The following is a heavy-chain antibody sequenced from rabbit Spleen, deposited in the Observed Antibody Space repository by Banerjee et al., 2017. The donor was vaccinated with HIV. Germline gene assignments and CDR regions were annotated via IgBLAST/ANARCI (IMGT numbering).Heavy chain of an antibody. D-gene: IGHD8-1*01. CDR1: GVSFSSNYY. CDR2: IDTGSSGFT. J-gene: IGHJ6*01. V-gene: IGHV1S40*01. Sequence: QSLEESGGDLVKPGASLTLTCSASGVSFSSNYYMCWVRQAPGKGLEWIACIDTGSSGFTYFASWAKGRFTCSKTSSTTVTLQMTSLTAADTATYFCARDTGSSFSSYGMDLWAQGPSSPS. CDR3: ARDTGSSFSSYGMDL.